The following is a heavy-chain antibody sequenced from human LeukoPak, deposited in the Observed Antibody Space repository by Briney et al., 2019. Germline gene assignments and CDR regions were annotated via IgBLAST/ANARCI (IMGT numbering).Heavy chain of an antibody. CDR1: GDSISSGGYY. CDR2: IYHSGST. Sequence: SETLSLTCTVSGDSISSGGYYWSWIRQPPGKGLEWIGYIYHSGSTYYNPSLKSRVTISVDRSKNQFSLKLSSVTAADTAVYYCAREGHSGSFGPFDYWGQGTLVTVSS. D-gene: IGHD1-26*01. J-gene: IGHJ4*02. V-gene: IGHV4-30-2*01. CDR3: AREGHSGSFGPFDY.